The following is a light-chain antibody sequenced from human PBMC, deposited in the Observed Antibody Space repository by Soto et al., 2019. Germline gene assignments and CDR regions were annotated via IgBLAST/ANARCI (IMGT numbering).Light chain of an antibody. CDR1: QVMSSW. Sequence: PAGMSAAEGKRVTISGRASQVMSSWLAWYQQKPGKAPKLLIFAASTLQSGVPSRFSGSGSRTDFTLTITSLPPEDIVPYYCQHTATLPSTFGQGTRLEIK. V-gene: IGKV1D-12*01. J-gene: IGKJ5*01. CDR2: AAS. CDR3: QHTATLPST.